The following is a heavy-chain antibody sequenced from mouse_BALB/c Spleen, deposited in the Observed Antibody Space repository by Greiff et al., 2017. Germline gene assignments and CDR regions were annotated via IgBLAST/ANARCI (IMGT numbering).Heavy chain of an antibody. CDR1: GFTFSSYA. V-gene: IGHV5-9-3*01. CDR3: ARQGYYYGSKDFDY. Sequence: EVKLQESGGGLVKPGGSLKLSCAASGFTFSSYAMSWVRQTPEKRLEWVATISSGGSYPYYPDSVKGRFPISRDNAKNTLYLQMSRLRSEDAAMYYCARQGYYYGSKDFDYWGQGTTLTVSA. CDR2: ISSGGSYP. J-gene: IGHJ2*01. D-gene: IGHD1-1*01.